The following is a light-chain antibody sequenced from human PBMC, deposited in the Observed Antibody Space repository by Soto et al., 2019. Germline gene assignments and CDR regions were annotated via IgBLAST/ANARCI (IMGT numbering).Light chain of an antibody. V-gene: IGKV1-5*01. J-gene: IGKJ1*01. CDR1: QRISTW. CDR2: DGS. Sequence: DIQMTQSPSTLSAFVGDRVTITCRASQRISTWLAWYKQKPGKAPSLLIYDGSILKSGVPKTFSGNGSGTEFALTVSSLHPDDFATYYCLPYLTYPWTFGQGTKVEIK. CDR3: LPYLTYPWT.